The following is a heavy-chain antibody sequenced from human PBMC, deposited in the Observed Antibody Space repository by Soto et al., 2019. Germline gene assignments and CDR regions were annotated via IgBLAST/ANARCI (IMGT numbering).Heavy chain of an antibody. Sequence: SVKVSCKASGGTFSSYAISWVRQAPGQGLEWMGGIIPIFGTANYAQKFQGRVTITADKSTSTAYMELSSLRSEDTAVYYCAGGYYDSSGFTRYYFDYWGQGTLVTVSS. D-gene: IGHD3-22*01. CDR1: GGTFSSYA. CDR2: IIPIFGTA. J-gene: IGHJ4*02. V-gene: IGHV1-69*06. CDR3: AGGYYDSSGFTRYYFDY.